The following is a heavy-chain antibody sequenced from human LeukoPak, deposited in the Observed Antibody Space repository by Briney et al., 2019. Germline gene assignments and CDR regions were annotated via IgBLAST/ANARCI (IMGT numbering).Heavy chain of an antibody. CDR2: INAGNGNT. Sequence: GASVKVSCKASGYTFTSCAMHWVRQAPGQRLEWMGWINAGNGNTKYSQKFQGRVTITRDTSASTAYMELSSLRSEDTAVYYCARDRVGRLERHNWFDPWGQGTLVTVSS. CDR1: GYTFTSCA. D-gene: IGHD1-1*01. J-gene: IGHJ5*02. V-gene: IGHV1-3*01. CDR3: ARDRVGRLERHNWFDP.